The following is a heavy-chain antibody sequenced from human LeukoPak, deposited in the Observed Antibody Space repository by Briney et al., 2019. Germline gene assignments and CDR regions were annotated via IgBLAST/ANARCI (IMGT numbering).Heavy chain of an antibody. CDR2: ISGSGGST. CDR1: GFTFSSYA. J-gene: IGHJ4*02. CDR3: AKDREEVEMATIVDY. Sequence: PGGSLRLSCAASGFTFSSYAMSWVRQAPGKGLEWVSAISGSGGSTYYADSVKGRFTIYRDNSKNTLYLQMNSLRAEDTAVYYCAKDREEVEMATIVDYWGQGTLVTVSS. D-gene: IGHD5-24*01. V-gene: IGHV3-23*01.